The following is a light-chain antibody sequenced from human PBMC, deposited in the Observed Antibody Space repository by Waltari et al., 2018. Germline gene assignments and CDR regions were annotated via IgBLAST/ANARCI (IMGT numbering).Light chain of an antibody. CDR2: DVS. J-gene: IGLJ3*02. V-gene: IGLV2-14*01. CDR1: TSDLGGYNY. Sequence: QSALTQPAAVSGSPGQSITISCPATTSDLGGYNYVSWYQQHPGKAPKLMIYDVSSRPSGVSNRFSGSKSGNTASLTISGLQAEDEADYYCSSFTSSSTWVFGGGTKLTVL. CDR3: SSFTSSSTWV.